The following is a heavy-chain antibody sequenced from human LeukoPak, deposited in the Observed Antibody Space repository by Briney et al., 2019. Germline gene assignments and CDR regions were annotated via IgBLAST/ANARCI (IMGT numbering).Heavy chain of an antibody. CDR2: IYYSGST. D-gene: IGHD2-15*01. V-gene: IGHV4-39*07. CDR1: GGSISSSSYY. CDR3: ARVPGWRFDY. J-gene: IGHJ4*02. Sequence: SETLSLTCTVSGGSISSSSYYWGWIRQPPGKGLEWIGSIYYSGSTYYNPSLKSRVTISVDTSKNQFSLKLSSVTAADTAVYYCARVPGWRFDYWGQGTLVTVSS.